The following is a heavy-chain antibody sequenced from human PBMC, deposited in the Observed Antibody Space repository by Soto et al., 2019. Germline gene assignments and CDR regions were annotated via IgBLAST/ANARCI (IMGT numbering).Heavy chain of an antibody. CDR2: IYYSGST. D-gene: IGHD3-22*01. J-gene: IGHJ4*02. V-gene: IGHV4-30-4*02. Sequence: SDTLSLTCTVSGGSISSVYYYWSWIRQPPGKGLEWIGYIYYSGSTYYNPSLKSRVTISVDTSKNQFSLKLSSVTAADTAVYYCARTYYYDSSGLLYWGQGTLVTVSS. CDR1: GGSISSVYYY. CDR3: ARTYYYDSSGLLY.